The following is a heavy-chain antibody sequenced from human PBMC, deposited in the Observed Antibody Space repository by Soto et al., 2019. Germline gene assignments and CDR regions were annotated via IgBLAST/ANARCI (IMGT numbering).Heavy chain of an antibody. V-gene: IGHV3-7*01. CDR3: ARGWYYFDY. CDR2: IKEDGSER. J-gene: IGHJ4*02. D-gene: IGHD6-13*01. Sequence: GGSLRLSCAASGFTFSSYWMTWVRQAPGKGPEWVANIKEDGSERYYVDSLKGRFTISRDNAKNSLYLQMNSLRAEDTAVYYCARGWYYFDYWGQGTLVTV. CDR1: GFTFSSYW.